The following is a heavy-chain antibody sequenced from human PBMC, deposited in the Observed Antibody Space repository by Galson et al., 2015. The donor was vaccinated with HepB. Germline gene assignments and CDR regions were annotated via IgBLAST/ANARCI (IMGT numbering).Heavy chain of an antibody. D-gene: IGHD3-9*01. CDR1: GFTFSSYA. CDR3: ARDSPPYYDILTGWLDY. J-gene: IGHJ4*02. CDR2: ISYDGSNK. Sequence: SLRLSCAASGFTFSSYAMHWVRQAPGKGLEWVAVISYDGSNKYYADSVKGRFTISRDNSKNTLYLQMNSLRAEDTAVYYCARDSPPYYDILTGWLDYWGQGTLVTVSS. V-gene: IGHV3-30-3*01.